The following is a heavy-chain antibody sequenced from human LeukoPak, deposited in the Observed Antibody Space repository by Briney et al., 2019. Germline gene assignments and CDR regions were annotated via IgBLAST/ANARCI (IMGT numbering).Heavy chain of an antibody. CDR3: AKAVVPAAIHANWFDP. D-gene: IGHD2-2*01. CDR2: ISYDGSNK. Sequence: GGSLRLSCAASGFTFSSYGMHWVRQAPGKGLEWVAVISYDGSNKYYADSVKGRFTISRDNSKNTLYLQMNSLRAEDTAVYYCAKAVVPAAIHANWFDPWGQGTLVTVSS. J-gene: IGHJ5*02. V-gene: IGHV3-30*18. CDR1: GFTFSSYG.